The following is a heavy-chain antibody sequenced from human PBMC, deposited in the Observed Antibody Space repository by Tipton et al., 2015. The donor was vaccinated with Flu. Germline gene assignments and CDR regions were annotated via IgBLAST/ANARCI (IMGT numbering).Heavy chain of an antibody. J-gene: IGHJ5*02. CDR1: GYSISSGYS. D-gene: IGHD4-17*01. V-gene: IGHV4-38-2*02. CDR3: ARVPAFFTVSSWFDP. CDR2: IYHSGST. Sequence: TLSLTCSVSGYSISSGYSWGWIRQSPGKGLEWIGSIYHSGSTFYNPSLRSRVTMSVDTSRNQFSLKLISVTAADTAVYYCARVPAFFTVSSWFDPWGQGTLVTVSS.